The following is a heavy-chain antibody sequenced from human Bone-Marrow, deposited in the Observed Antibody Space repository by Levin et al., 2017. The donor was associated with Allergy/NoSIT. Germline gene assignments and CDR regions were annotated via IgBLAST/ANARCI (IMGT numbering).Heavy chain of an antibody. CDR3: ARDGILKDNSSDDYYYYGVDV. Sequence: GESLKISCAASGFTFSDYYMSWIRQAPGKGLECVSYISSSGRTIDYADSVKGRFTISRDNAKNSLYLQMNSLRAEDTAVYYCARDGILKDNSSDDYYYYGVDVWGQGTTVTVSS. V-gene: IGHV3-11*01. J-gene: IGHJ6*02. D-gene: IGHD6-6*01. CDR2: ISSSGRTI. CDR1: GFTFSDYY.